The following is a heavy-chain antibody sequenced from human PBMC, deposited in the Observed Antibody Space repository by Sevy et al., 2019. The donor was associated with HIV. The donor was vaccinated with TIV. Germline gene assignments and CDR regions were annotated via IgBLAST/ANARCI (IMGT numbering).Heavy chain of an antibody. CDR3: ARGIVLVAATGFDY. D-gene: IGHD2-15*01. V-gene: IGHV3-30-3*01. Sequence: GGSLRLSCAASGFTFSSYAMHWVRQAPGKGLEWVAVISYDGSNKYYADSVKGRFTISRDNSKNTLYLQMNSLRDEDTAVYYCARGIVLVAATGFDYWGQGTLVTVSS. CDR2: ISYDGSNK. CDR1: GFTFSSYA. J-gene: IGHJ4*02.